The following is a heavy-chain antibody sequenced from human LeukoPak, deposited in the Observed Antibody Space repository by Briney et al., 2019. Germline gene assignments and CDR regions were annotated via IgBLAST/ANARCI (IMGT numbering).Heavy chain of an antibody. CDR2: INPNSGGT. Sequence: ASVKVSCKASGYTFTVYYMHWVRQAPGQGLEWMGWINPNSGGTNYAQKFQGRVTTTRDTSISTAYMELSRLRSDDTAVYYCARDLGYGDYPHDYWGQGTLVTVSS. CDR3: ARDLGYGDYPHDY. V-gene: IGHV1-2*02. D-gene: IGHD4-17*01. J-gene: IGHJ4*02. CDR1: GYTFTVYY.